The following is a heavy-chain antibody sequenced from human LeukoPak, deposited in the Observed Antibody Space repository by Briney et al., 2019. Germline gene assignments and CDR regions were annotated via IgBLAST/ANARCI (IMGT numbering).Heavy chain of an antibody. Sequence: SVKVSCKASGGTFSSYAISWVRQAPGQGLEWMGGIIPIFGTANYAQKLQGRVTMTTDTSTSTAYMELRSLRSDDTAVYYCARVLSTVTTLYYYYYYMDVWGKGTTVTVSS. V-gene: IGHV1-69*05. CDR3: ARVLSTVTTLYYYYYYMDV. D-gene: IGHD4-17*01. CDR1: GGTFSSYA. J-gene: IGHJ6*03. CDR2: IIPIFGTA.